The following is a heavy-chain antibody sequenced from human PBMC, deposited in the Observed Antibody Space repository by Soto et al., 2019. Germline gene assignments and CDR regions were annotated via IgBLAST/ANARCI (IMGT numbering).Heavy chain of an antibody. CDR2: IYYSGST. Sequence: SETLSLTCTVSGDSISSSSYYWGWIRQPPGKGLEWIGSIYYSGSTYYNPSLKSRVTISVDTSKNQFSLKLSSVTAADTAVYYCARVVRADFWSGYYTGYGMDVWGQGTTVTVSS. V-gene: IGHV4-39*07. J-gene: IGHJ6*02. CDR3: ARVVRADFWSGYYTGYGMDV. CDR1: GDSISSSSYY. D-gene: IGHD3-3*01.